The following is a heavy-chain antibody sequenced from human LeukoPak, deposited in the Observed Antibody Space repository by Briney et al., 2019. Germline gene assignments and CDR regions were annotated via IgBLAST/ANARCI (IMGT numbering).Heavy chain of an antibody. Sequence: GGSLRLSCAASGFTFSSYGMHWVRQAPGKGLEWVAVIWYDGSNKYYADSVKGRFTISRDNSKNTLYLQMTSLRAEDTAVYYCARPRQLLYYYYGMDVWGQGTTVTVSS. CDR1: GFTFSSYG. CDR2: IWYDGSNK. J-gene: IGHJ6*02. V-gene: IGHV3-33*01. D-gene: IGHD2-2*01. CDR3: ARPRQLLYYYYGMDV.